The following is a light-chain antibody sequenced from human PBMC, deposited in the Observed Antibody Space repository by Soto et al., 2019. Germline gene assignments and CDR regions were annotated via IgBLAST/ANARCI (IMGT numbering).Light chain of an antibody. V-gene: IGKV3-11*01. CDR3: QQRSNWPPSIT. CDR2: DAS. CDR1: QSVSSY. Sequence: EIVLTQSPATLSLSTGDRATLSCRASQSVSSYLACYQQKPGHAPRLLLYDASNRATGIPARFSGSGSGTDFTLTISSLEPEDFAVYYCQQRSNWPPSITFGQGTRLEIK. J-gene: IGKJ5*01.